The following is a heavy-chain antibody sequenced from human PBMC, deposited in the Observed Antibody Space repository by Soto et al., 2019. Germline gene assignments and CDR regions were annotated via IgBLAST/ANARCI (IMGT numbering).Heavy chain of an antibody. CDR3: ARVVVVITSLPYNWFDP. D-gene: IGHD3-22*01. J-gene: IGHJ5*02. V-gene: IGHV4-39*01. CDR1: GGSISSSSYY. Sequence: SDTLSLSFTVSGGSISSSSYYRGWIRQPPGKGLEWSGSIYYSGSTYYNPSLKSRVTISVDTSKNQFSLKLSSVAAADTAVYYCARVVVVITSLPYNWFDPRSQGTLVTVSS. CDR2: IYYSGST.